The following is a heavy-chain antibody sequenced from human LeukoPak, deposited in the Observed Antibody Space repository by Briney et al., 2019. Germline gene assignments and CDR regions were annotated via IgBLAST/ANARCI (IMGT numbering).Heavy chain of an antibody. J-gene: IGHJ4*02. CDR2: YSSTSRHI. V-gene: IGHV3-21*01. D-gene: IGHD2-15*01. CDR1: SFLYNSYS. CDR3: AMRYCSGASFSNYFDY. Sequence: GVPLTLPCTACSFLYNSYSMNWVPDSPGKALEWVSYYSSTSRHIYYTDSEKGGFTISRDYPKNSLYPQIHTVRGEDASLYYFAMRYCSGASFSNYFDYWGQGTLVTVSS.